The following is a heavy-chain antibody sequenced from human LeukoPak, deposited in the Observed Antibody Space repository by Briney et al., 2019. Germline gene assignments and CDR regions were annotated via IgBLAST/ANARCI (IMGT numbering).Heavy chain of an antibody. J-gene: IGHJ4*02. D-gene: IGHD3-22*01. CDR1: GFTFSSYA. V-gene: IGHV3-48*03. Sequence: PGGSLRLSCAASGFTFSSYAMSWVRQAPGKGLEWVSYISSSGSTIYYADSVKGRFTISRDNAKNSLYLQMNSLRAEDTAVYYCARGSYYDSSGYKDFDYWGQGTLVTVSS. CDR2: ISSSGSTI. CDR3: ARGSYYDSSGYKDFDY.